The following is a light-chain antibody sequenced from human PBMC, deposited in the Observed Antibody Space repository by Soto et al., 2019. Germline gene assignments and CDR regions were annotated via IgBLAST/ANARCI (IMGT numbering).Light chain of an antibody. CDR2: ENS. CDR3: GTWDNSLSAWV. J-gene: IGLJ3*02. V-gene: IGLV1-51*02. CDR1: RTNIGNNY. Sequence: QSALTQPPSVSAAPGQKVTISCSGSRTNIGNNYVSWYQQLPGTAPKLLIYENSERPSGIPDRFSGSKSGTSATLGITGLLTGDEADYYCGTWDNSLSAWVFGGGTKVTVL.